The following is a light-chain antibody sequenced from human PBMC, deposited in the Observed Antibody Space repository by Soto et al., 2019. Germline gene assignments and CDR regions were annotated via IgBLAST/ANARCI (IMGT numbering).Light chain of an antibody. V-gene: IGKV3-15*01. CDR2: GAS. CDR1: QSVSSN. Sequence: EIVMTQSPGTLSVSPAERATLSCRASQSVSSNLAWYQQKPGQAPRLLIYGASTRATGIPARFSGSGSGTEFTLTISSLQSEDFAVNYCQQYNNWPPLTLGGGTKVEIK. CDR3: QQYNNWPPLT. J-gene: IGKJ4*01.